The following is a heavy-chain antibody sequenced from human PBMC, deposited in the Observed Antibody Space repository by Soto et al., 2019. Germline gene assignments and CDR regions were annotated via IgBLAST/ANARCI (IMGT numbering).Heavy chain of an antibody. CDR2: IGGSGVEA. Sequence: GGSLRLSCEVSGLTFASYAMYWVRQTPRRGLEWVADIGGSGVEATYADSVKGRFTISRDSAKNSLYLQMNSLRAEDTAVYYCARDWWDYVWGSYPPGYWGQGTLVTVSS. CDR3: ARDWWDYVWGSYPPGY. J-gene: IGHJ4*02. CDR1: GLTFASYA. D-gene: IGHD3-16*02. V-gene: IGHV3-21*01.